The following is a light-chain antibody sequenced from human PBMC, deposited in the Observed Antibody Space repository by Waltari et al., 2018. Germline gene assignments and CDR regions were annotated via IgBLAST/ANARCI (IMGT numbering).Light chain of an antibody. CDR1: SSDSGGYNY. V-gene: IGLV2-14*03. J-gene: IGLJ2*01. CDR3: SSFTSSTTGI. CDR2: DVT. Sequence: SALTQPDSVSGSPGQSITISCSGISSDSGGYNYVSWYQQHPVEAPKVIVYDVTNRPSGVSTRFSGSKSGSSASLTLSGLQPEDEADYYCSSFTSSTTGIFGGGTKLTVL.